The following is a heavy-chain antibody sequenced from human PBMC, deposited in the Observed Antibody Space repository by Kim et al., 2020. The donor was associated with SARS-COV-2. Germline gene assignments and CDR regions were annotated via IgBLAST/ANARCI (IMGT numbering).Heavy chain of an antibody. D-gene: IGHD3-16*01. CDR3: AKGPRRLGRNYYYYGMDV. Sequence: GGSLRLSCAASGFTFSSYGMHWVRQAPGKGLEWVAVISYDGSNKYYADSVKGRFTISRDNSKNTLYLQMNSLRAEDTAVHYCAKGPRRLGRNYYYYGMDVWGQGTTVTVSS. CDR1: GFTFSSYG. V-gene: IGHV3-30*18. CDR2: ISYDGSNK. J-gene: IGHJ6*02.